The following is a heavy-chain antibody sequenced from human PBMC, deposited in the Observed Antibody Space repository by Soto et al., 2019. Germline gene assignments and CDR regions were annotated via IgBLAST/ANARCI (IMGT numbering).Heavy chain of an antibody. D-gene: IGHD6-19*01. CDR3: VRGSESHV. CDR2: INEDGTDT. Sequence: EVQLVESGGGLVQPGGSLRLSCAASRFTFSIYWMYWFRQAPGKGLVWVARINEDGTDTSYADSVKGRFTISRNNAEDTLYLQMNSLRGDDTAVYYCVRGSESHVWGQGTLVTVSS. J-gene: IGHJ1*01. CDR1: RFTFSIYW. V-gene: IGHV3-74*01.